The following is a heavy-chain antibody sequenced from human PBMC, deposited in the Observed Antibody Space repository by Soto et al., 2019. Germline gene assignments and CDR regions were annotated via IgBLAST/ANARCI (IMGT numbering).Heavy chain of an antibody. V-gene: IGHV3-30*03. D-gene: IGHD1-26*01. J-gene: IGHJ3*02. CDR1: GFTFSIYG. CDR3: ARDRRLYYSDAFDI. Sequence: QVQLVESGGGVVQPGRSLRLSCAASGFTFSIYGMHWVRHAPGKGLEWVEMISFDGSEKYYTDSVKGRFHISRDSSKNTMYLQMDSLRVEDTAVYYCARDRRLYYSDAFDIWGQGTTVTVSS. CDR2: ISFDGSEK.